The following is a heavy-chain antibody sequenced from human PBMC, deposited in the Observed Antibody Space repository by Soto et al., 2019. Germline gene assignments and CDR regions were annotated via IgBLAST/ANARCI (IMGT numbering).Heavy chain of an antibody. Sequence: GGSLRLSCAASGFTFSSYWMNWVRQAPGKGLEWVANIKEDGSEKYFVDSMKGRFTISRDNAKNSLYLQMNSLRAEDTAVYYCARDLGRTAAGYYYYYAMDVWGQGTTVTVSS. D-gene: IGHD2-2*01. CDR2: IKEDGSEK. CDR1: GFTFSSYW. J-gene: IGHJ6*02. V-gene: IGHV3-7*01. CDR3: ARDLGRTAAGYYYYYAMDV.